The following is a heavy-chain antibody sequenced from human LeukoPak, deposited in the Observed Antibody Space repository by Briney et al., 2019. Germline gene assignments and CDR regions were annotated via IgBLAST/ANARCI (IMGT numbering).Heavy chain of an antibody. V-gene: IGHV4-39*01. CDR3: QSRYLEWLLDY. CDR2: IFSGGYT. J-gene: IGHJ4*02. CDR1: GASSSSNNYY. Sequence: SETLSLTCTVSGASSSSNNYYWGWIRQPPGKGLEWIGSIFSGGYTYYNPSLKSRVTISVDTSKNQFSLKLSSVTAADTAIYYCQSRYLEWLLDYWGQGTLVTVSS. D-gene: IGHD3-3*01.